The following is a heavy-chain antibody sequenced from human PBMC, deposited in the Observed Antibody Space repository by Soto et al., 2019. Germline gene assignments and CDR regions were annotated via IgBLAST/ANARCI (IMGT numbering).Heavy chain of an antibody. V-gene: IGHV3-7*03. CDR3: ARDGLPFALDI. Sequence: GGSLRLSCAASGFTFSRHWMSWVRQAPGKGLEWVAKIKEDGSEKNYVDSVKGRFTISRDNAKNSLYLQMNGLRAEDTAVYYCARDGLPFALDIWGQGTMVTVSS. D-gene: IGHD3-16*01. CDR2: IKEDGSEK. J-gene: IGHJ3*02. CDR1: GFTFSRHW.